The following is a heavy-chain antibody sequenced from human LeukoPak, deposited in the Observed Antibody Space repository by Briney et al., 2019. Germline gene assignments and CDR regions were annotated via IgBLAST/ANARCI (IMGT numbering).Heavy chain of an antibody. J-gene: IGHJ6*02. D-gene: IGHD4-17*01. Sequence: SETLSLTCTVSGGSISSYYWSWIRQPAGKELEWIGLIYTSGSTNYNPSLKSRVTMSVDTSKNQFSLKLSSVTAADTAVYYCARDRIELGTVTNYYYYYGMDVWGQGTTVTVSS. CDR2: IYTSGST. CDR1: GGSISSYY. V-gene: IGHV4-4*07. CDR3: ARDRIELGTVTNYYYYYGMDV.